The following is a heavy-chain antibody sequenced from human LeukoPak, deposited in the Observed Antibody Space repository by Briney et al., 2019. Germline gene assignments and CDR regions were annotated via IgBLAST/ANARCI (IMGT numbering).Heavy chain of an antibody. J-gene: IGHJ3*02. CDR2: INHSGST. V-gene: IGHV4-34*01. Sequence: SETLSLTCAVYGGSFSGYYWSWIRQPPGKGLEWIGEINHSGSTNYNPSLKSRVTISVDTSKNQFSLKLSSVTAADTAVYYCARVRYFDWLSDAFDIWGQGTMVTVSS. D-gene: IGHD3-9*01. CDR3: ARVRYFDWLSDAFDI. CDR1: GGSFSGYY.